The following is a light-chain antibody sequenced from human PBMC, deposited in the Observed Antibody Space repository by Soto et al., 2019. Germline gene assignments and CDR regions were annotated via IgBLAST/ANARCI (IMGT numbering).Light chain of an antibody. CDR2: GAS. CDR3: QQFGSSQIT. CDR1: QSVFSNY. Sequence: EIVLTQSPGTLSLSPGERATLSCRASQSVFSNYLAWYQQKPGQAPRLLIYGASSRATGIPDRFSGSGSGTDFTLTINRLDPEDFALYYCQQFGSSQITFGQGTRLEIK. V-gene: IGKV3-20*01. J-gene: IGKJ5*01.